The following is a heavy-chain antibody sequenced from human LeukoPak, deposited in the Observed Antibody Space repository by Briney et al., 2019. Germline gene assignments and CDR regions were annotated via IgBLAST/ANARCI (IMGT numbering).Heavy chain of an antibody. V-gene: IGHV4-59*11. CDR2: IYYSGST. Sequence: SETLSLTCTVSGGSISSHYWSGIRQPPGKGLEWIGYIYYSGSTNYNPSLKSRVTISVDTSKNQFSLKLSSVTAADTAVYYCASTGYPYYYYYMDVWGKGTTVTVSS. CDR1: GGSISSHY. D-gene: IGHD3-9*01. CDR3: ASTGYPYYYYYMDV. J-gene: IGHJ6*03.